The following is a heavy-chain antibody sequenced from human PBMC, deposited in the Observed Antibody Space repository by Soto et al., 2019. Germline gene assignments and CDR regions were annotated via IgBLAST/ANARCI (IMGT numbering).Heavy chain of an antibody. Sequence: QVQLLESGGGLVKPGGSLRLSCAASGFTFSDYYMSWIRQAPGKGLECVAYISVSSTYANYADSVEGRFTISRDNAENSLFLQMKSLRADDTAVYYCARGVRYYSSEKPANFDYWGQGALVTVSS. J-gene: IGHJ4*02. V-gene: IGHV3-11*05. CDR3: ARGVRYYSSEKPANFDY. CDR2: ISVSSTYA. D-gene: IGHD3-10*01. CDR1: GFTFSDYY.